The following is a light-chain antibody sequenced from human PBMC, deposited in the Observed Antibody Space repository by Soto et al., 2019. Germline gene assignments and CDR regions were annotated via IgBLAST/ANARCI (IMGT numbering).Light chain of an antibody. CDR3: QQYHTTPLT. Sequence: DIVMTKSPDSLAVSLGERATINCKSSQNILYTSNNKNYLAWYQQKPGQPPKLLIYWASTRESGVPDRFSGSGSGTDFSITISSLQSEDAAVYYCQQYHTTPLTFGGGTKVEIK. CDR1: QNILYTSNNKNY. J-gene: IGKJ4*01. CDR2: WAS. V-gene: IGKV4-1*01.